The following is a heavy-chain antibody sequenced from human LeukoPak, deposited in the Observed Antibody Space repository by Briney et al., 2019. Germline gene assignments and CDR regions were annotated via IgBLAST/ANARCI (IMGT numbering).Heavy chain of an antibody. J-gene: IGHJ4*02. D-gene: IGHD3-9*01. CDR2: IKQDGSKK. CDR3: AKWGPYDILTGRIN. Sequence: GGSLRLSCVASGFPFSSYWMTWVRQAPGKGLEWVAHIKQDGSKKSYVDSVKGRFTISRDNAKNSLYLQMNSLRAEDTAVYYCAKWGPYDILTGRINWGQGTLVTVSS. CDR1: GFPFSSYW. V-gene: IGHV3-7*03.